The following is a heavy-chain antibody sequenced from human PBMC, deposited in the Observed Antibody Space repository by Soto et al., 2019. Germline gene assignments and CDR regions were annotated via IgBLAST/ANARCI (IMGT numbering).Heavy chain of an antibody. CDR2: TSSSGSFM. J-gene: IGHJ4*02. CDR1: GFSFSSDS. V-gene: IGHV3-21*01. Sequence: GRSLRLSCAVSGFSFSSDSMGWVRQAPGKGLEWVASTSSSGSFMNYADSVKDRFTISRDNAKNSLYLQMSGLKDEDTAVYYCARDPPTGTTLDWADSWGQGTLVT. D-gene: IGHD1-7*01. CDR3: ARDPPTGTTLDWADS.